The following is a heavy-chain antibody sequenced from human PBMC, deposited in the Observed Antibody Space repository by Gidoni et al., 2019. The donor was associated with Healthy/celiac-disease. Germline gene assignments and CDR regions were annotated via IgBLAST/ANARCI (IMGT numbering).Heavy chain of an antibody. J-gene: IGHJ5*02. CDR1: GSTFTSYY. Sequence: QVQLVQSGAEVKKPGASLTVSCTASGSTFTSYYMHWVRQAHGQGLKWMGIINPSGGSTSYAQKFQGRVTMTMDTSTSTIYMELSSMSSEDTAVYYCARERPGYGGNWFDLWGQGTLVTVSS. V-gene: IGHV1-46*01. CDR3: ARERPGYGGNWFDL. D-gene: IGHD4-17*01. CDR2: INPSGGST.